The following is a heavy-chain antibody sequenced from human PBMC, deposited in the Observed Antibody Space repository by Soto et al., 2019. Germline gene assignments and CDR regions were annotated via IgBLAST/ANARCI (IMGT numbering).Heavy chain of an antibody. CDR1: GFTFSSYS. Sequence: GSLRLSCAASGFTFSSYSMNWVRQAPGKGLEWVSSISSSSSYIYYADSVKGRFTISRDNAKNSLYLQMNSLRAEDTAVYYCARDHSSSWYPKYYFDYWGQGTLVTVSS. V-gene: IGHV3-21*01. J-gene: IGHJ4*02. CDR3: ARDHSSSWYPKYYFDY. D-gene: IGHD6-13*01. CDR2: ISSSSSYI.